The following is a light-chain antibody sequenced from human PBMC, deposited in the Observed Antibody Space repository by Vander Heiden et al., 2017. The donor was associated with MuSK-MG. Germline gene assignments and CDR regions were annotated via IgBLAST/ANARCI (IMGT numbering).Light chain of an antibody. Sequence: SALTQPASVSGSPGQSITISCSGTSNVVGSFNLVSWYQQPPGNAPKVMIYEVRKRPSGVSNRFSGSKSCNTASLTISGLQAEDEADYYCCSYAGSYIVVFGGGTKVTVL. V-gene: IGLV2-23*02. CDR3: CSYAGSYIVV. CDR1: SNVVGSFNL. J-gene: IGLJ2*01. CDR2: EVR.